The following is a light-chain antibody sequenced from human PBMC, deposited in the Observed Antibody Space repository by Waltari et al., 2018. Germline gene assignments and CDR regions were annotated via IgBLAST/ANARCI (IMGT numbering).Light chain of an antibody. V-gene: IGKV1-5*01. CDR3: QQYYSYFT. CDR2: DAS. J-gene: IGKJ4*01. Sequence: DIQMTQSPSTLSASVGDRVTITCRASQSIGSLLAWYQQKPGKAPKLLIYDASSLESGVPSRFSGSGSGTEFTLTINRLQPDDFATYSCQQYYSYFTFGGGAKVEIK. CDR1: QSIGSL.